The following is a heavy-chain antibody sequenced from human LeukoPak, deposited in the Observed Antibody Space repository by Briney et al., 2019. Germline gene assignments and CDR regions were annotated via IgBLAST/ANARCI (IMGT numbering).Heavy chain of an antibody. CDR3: ASAYYDFWSGYYYYYMDV. D-gene: IGHD3-3*01. CDR2: MNPNSGNT. Sequence: ASVKVSCKASGYTFTSYDINWVRQATGQGLEWMGWMNPNSGNTGYAQKFQGRVTMTRNTSISTAYMELSSLRSEDTAVYYCASAYYDFWSGYYYYYMDVWGRGTTVTVSS. CDR1: GYTFTSYD. V-gene: IGHV1-8*01. J-gene: IGHJ6*03.